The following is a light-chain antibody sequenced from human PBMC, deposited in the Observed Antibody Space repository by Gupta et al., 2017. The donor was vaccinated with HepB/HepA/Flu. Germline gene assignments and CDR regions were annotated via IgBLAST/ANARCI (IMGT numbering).Light chain of an antibody. J-gene: IGKJ2*01. CDR2: AAS. V-gene: IGKV1-39*01. CDR1: QSISSY. Sequence: DIQMTQSPSSLSASVGDRVTITCRASQSISSYLNWYQQKPGKAPKLLIYAASRLQKGVPLRFNGSWIGTDFTLTISSRQPEDFATYYCQQSYSTPRYTFGQGTKLEIK. CDR3: QQSYSTPRYT.